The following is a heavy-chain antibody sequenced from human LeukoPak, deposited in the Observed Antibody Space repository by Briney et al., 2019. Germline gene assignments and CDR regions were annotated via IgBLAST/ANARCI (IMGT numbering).Heavy chain of an antibody. J-gene: IGHJ4*02. Sequence: PSETLSLTCTVSGGSISSYYWSWIRQPPGKGLEWIGYIYYSGSTNYNPSLRSRVTISVDTSKNQFSLKLSSVTAADTAVYYCARLTMIPPRGFNYWGQGTLVTVSS. CDR1: GGSISSYY. CDR2: IYYSGST. CDR3: ARLTMIPPRGFNY. V-gene: IGHV4-59*08. D-gene: IGHD3-22*01.